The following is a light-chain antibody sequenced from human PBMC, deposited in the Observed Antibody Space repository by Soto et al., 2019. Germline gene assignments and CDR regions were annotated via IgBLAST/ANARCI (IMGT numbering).Light chain of an antibody. J-gene: IGLJ1*01. CDR1: SSDVGASDS. CDR2: NVD. Sequence: QSVLTQPASVSGSPGRSITISCTGTSSDVGASDSVSWYQQHAGKAPQLVIYNVDRRPSGISDRFSGSKAGNTASLTISGLQAEDEADYYCYSYRSSTISSHVFGSGTKVTVL. CDR3: YSYRSSTISSHV. V-gene: IGLV2-14*03.